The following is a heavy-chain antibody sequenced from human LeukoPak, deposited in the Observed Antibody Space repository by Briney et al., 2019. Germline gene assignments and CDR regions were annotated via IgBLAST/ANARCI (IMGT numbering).Heavy chain of an antibody. V-gene: IGHV4-34*01. Sequence: PSETLSLTCAVYGGSFSGCYWSWIRQPPGKGLEWIGEINHSGSTNYNPSLKSRVTISVDTSKNQFSLKLSSVTAADTAVYYCCSYGLDAFDIWGQGTMVTVSS. CDR2: INHSGST. CDR3: CSYGLDAFDI. D-gene: IGHD2-15*01. J-gene: IGHJ3*02. CDR1: GGSFSGCY.